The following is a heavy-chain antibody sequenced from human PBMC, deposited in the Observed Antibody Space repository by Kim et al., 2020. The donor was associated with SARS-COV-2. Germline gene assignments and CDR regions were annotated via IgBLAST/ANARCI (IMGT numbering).Heavy chain of an antibody. D-gene: IGHD3-22*01. V-gene: IGHV1-3*01. Sequence: YSQKFQGRVTITRDTSASTAYMELSSLRSEDTAVYYCARGNLPVPYDSSPWGQGTLVTVSS. J-gene: IGHJ5*02. CDR3: ARGNLPVPYDSSP.